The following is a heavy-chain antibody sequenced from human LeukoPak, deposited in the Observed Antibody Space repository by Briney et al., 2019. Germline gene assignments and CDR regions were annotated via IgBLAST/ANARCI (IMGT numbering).Heavy chain of an antibody. J-gene: IGHJ4*02. CDR1: GGSISSSSYY. CDR2: IYYSGST. Sequence: PSETLSLTCTVSGGSISSSSYYWGWIRQPPGKGLEWIGSIYYSGSTYYNPSLKSRVTISVDTSKNQFSLKLSSVTAADTAVYYCVRDAYSSGWYNFDYWGQGTLATVSS. V-gene: IGHV4-39*07. CDR3: VRDAYSSGWYNFDY. D-gene: IGHD6-19*01.